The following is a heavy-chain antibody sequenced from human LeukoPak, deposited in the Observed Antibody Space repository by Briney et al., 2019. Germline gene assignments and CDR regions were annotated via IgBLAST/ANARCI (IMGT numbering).Heavy chain of an antibody. J-gene: IGHJ4*02. D-gene: IGHD6-25*01. CDR1: GYTFTGYY. V-gene: IGHV1-2*02. CDR2: INPNSGGT. Sequence: ALVKVSCKASGYTFTGYYMHWVRQAPGQGLEWMGWINPNSGGTNYAQKFQGRVTMTRDTSISTAYMELSRLRSDDTAVYYCARLASSAIPYFDYWGQGTLVTVSS. CDR3: ARLASSAIPYFDY.